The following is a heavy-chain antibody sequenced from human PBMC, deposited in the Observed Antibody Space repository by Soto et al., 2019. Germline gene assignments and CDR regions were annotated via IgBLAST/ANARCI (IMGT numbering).Heavy chain of an antibody. Sequence: SETLSLTCTVSGGSISSGGYYWSWIRQPPGKGLEWIGYISYSGNTNYSPSLKSRVTMSVDTSKNQFSLKLSSVTAADTAVYYCARDSAMVTRFDPWGQGTLVTVSS. V-gene: IGHV4-61*08. CDR3: ARDSAMVTRFDP. CDR1: GGSISSGGYY. J-gene: IGHJ5*02. CDR2: ISYSGNT. D-gene: IGHD5-18*01.